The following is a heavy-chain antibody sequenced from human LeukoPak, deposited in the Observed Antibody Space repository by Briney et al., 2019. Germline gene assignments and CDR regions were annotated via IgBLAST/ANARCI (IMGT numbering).Heavy chain of an antibody. CDR1: GFTFSSYS. CDR2: ISSSSSYI. D-gene: IGHD3-3*01. CDR3: ARDIRFLEWLEGGMDV. Sequence: GGALRLSCAASGFTFSSYSMNWVSQAPGKGLEWVSSISSSSSYIYYADSVKGRFTISRDNAKNSLYLQMNSLRAEDTAAYYCARDIRFLEWLEGGMDVWGQGTTVTVSS. V-gene: IGHV3-21*01. J-gene: IGHJ6*02.